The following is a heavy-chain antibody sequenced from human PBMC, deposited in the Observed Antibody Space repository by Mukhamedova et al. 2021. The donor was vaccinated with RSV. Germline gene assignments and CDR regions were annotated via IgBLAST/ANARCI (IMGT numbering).Heavy chain of an antibody. CDR2: VDPEDGET. D-gene: IGHD2-15*01. V-gene: IGHV1-69-2*01. Sequence: VQQAPGKGLEWMGLVDPEDGETIYAEKFQGRVTITADTSTDTAYMELSSLRSEDTAVYYCATLEDIVVVVDAIKAPSMGYWGQG. J-gene: IGHJ4*02. CDR3: ATLEDIVVVVDAIKAPSMGY.